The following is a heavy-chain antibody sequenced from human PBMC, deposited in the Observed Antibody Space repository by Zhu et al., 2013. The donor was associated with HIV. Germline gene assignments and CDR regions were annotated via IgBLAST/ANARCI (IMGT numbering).Heavy chain of an antibody. Sequence: QVQLQESGPGLVKPSETLSLTCTVSGYSIGSGYYWGWIRQPPGKGLEWIGSIFHSGSTYYNAPLESRVTISVDTSKNQFSLKLNSVTAADTAVYYCARVVALYWYFDLWGLAPWSLSPQ. CDR2: IFHSGST. V-gene: IGHV4-38-2*02. CDR1: GYSIGSGYY. CDR3: ARVVALYWYFDL. D-gene: IGHD2-15*01. J-gene: IGHJ2*01.